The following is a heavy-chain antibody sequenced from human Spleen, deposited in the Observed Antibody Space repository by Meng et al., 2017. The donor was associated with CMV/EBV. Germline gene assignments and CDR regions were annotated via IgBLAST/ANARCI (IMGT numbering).Heavy chain of an antibody. D-gene: IGHD3-16*02. CDR3: ARDGGTYVWGSYRYNYFDY. Sequence: FTSYAMNWVRQAPGQGLEWMGWINTNTGNPTYAQGFTGRFVFSLDTSVSTAYLQISSLKAEDTAVYYCARDGGTYVWGSYRYNYFDYWDQGTLVTVSS. J-gene: IGHJ4*02. V-gene: IGHV7-4-1*02. CDR1: FTSYA. CDR2: INTNTGNP.